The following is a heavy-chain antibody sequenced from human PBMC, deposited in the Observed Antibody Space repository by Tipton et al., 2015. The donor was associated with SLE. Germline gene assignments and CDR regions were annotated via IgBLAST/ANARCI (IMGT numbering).Heavy chain of an antibody. D-gene: IGHD1-20*01. Sequence: SLRLSCAASRFTFSTYGMRWVGQSPEKGLEWVSSISGSDGSTYYADSVKGRFTISRDNSNNRLYLQMNSLRGEDTAVYYCAREKEEVTGDYNWFDPWGQGTLVTVSS. CDR2: ISGSDGST. J-gene: IGHJ5*02. CDR1: RFTFSTYG. CDR3: AREKEEVTGDYNWFDP. V-gene: IGHV3-23*01.